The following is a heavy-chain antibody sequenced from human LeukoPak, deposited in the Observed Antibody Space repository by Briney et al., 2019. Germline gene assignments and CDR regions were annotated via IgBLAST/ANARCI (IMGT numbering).Heavy chain of an antibody. CDR1: GFTFSSYA. D-gene: IGHD2-21*02. CDR3: ARAPMSGDYYFDY. CDR2: ISSNGGST. V-gene: IGHV3-64*01. Sequence: GGSLRLSCAASGFTFSSYAMHWVRQAPGKGLEYVSAISSNGGSTYYANSVKGRFTISRDNSKNTLYLRMGSLRAEDMAVYYCARAPMSGDYYFDYWGQGTLVTVSS. J-gene: IGHJ4*02.